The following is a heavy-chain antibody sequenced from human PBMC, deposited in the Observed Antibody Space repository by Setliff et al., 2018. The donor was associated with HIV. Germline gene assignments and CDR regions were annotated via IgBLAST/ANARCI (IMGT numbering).Heavy chain of an antibody. CDR3: AKDFRDCGDASWFDP. J-gene: IGHJ5*02. CDR1: GFTFSNYC. D-gene: IGHD4-17*01. CDR2: IRCDGSNE. Sequence: GGSLRLSCAASGFTFSNYCMHWVRQAPGKGLEWGAFIRCDGSNEYYADSVKVRFTISRDNSKNTLYLQINSLRAEDTALYYCAKDFRDCGDASWFDPWGQGTLVTVSS. V-gene: IGHV3-30*02.